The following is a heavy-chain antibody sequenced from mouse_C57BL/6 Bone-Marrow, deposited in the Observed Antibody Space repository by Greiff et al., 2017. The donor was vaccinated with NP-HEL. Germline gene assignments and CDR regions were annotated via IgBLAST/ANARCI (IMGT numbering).Heavy chain of an antibody. CDR1: GFSFSDYG. J-gene: IGHJ1*03. Sequence: EVQGVESGGGLVKPGGSLKLSCAASGFSFSDYGMHWVRQAPEKGLEWVVYISSGSSTIYYADTVKGRFTISSDNAKNTLFLQMTSLRSEDTAMYYCARDYYSNYLWYFDVWGTGTTVTVSS. CDR2: ISSGSSTI. CDR3: ARDYYSNYLWYFDV. V-gene: IGHV5-17*01. D-gene: IGHD2-5*01.